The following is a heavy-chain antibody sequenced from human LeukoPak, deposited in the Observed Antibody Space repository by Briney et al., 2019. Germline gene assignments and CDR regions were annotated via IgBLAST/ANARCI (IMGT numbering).Heavy chain of an antibody. CDR2: IYYSGST. CDR3: ARGLRFLEWLYFAWFDP. J-gene: IGHJ5*02. D-gene: IGHD3-3*01. V-gene: IGHV4-61*01. CDR1: GGSVSSGSYC. Sequence: PSETLSLTCTVSGGSVSSGSYCWSWIRQPPGKGLEWIGYIYYSGSTNYNPSLKSRVTISVDTSKNQFSLKLSSVTAADTAVYYCARGLRFLEWLYFAWFDPWGQGTLVTVSS.